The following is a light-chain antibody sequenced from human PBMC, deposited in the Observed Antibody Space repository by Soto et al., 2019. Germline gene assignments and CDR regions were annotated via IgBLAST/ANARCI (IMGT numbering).Light chain of an antibody. J-gene: IGKJ2*01. CDR3: QQYDNLPLT. V-gene: IGKV1-33*01. Sequence: DIQMTQSPSSLSASVGDRVTISCQASQNINNCLNWYQQKPGKAPKLLMHDASNLQTGVPSRFSGSGSGKDFTLTISSLQPEDFASYYCQQYDNLPLTFGQGTKVEIK. CDR2: DAS. CDR1: QNINNC.